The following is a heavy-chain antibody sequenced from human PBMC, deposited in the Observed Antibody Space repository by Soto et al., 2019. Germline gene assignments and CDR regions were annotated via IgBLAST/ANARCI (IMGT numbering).Heavy chain of an antibody. Sequence: GGSLRLSCAASGFTFSSYWMTWVRQAPGKGLEWVANIKQDESEKYYLDSVKGRFTISRDNAKNSLYLQMNSLRAEDTAVYYCARVYYDYIWGSYPLNYWGQGTLVTVSS. V-gene: IGHV3-7*01. J-gene: IGHJ4*02. CDR2: IKQDESEK. CDR1: GFTFSSYW. D-gene: IGHD3-16*02. CDR3: ARVYYDYIWGSYPLNY.